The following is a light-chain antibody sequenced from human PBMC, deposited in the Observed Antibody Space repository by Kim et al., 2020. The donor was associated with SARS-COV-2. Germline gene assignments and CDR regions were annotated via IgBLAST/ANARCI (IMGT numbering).Light chain of an antibody. CDR2: AKD. Sequence: SSELTQDPAVSVALGQTVSITCQGDSLRKYYATWYQQRARQAPVLVFYAKDKRPSGVPDRFSGSTSGNTASLTITGAQAADEADYYCKSRDSRGKVVFGGGPLLSVL. CDR3: KSRDSRGKVV. J-gene: IGLJ2*01. V-gene: IGLV3-19*01. CDR1: SLRKYY.